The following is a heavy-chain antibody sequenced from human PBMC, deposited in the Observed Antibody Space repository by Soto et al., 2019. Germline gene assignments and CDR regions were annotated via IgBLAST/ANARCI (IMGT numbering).Heavy chain of an antibody. CDR2: INPNSGGT. CDR3: ARGKYYYDSSGTTERSSPSDYYYGMDV. Sequence: ASVKVSCKASGYTFTGYYMHWVRQAPGQGLEWMGWINPNSGGTNYAQKFQGWVTMTRDTSISTAYMELSRLRSDDTAVYYCARGKYYYDSSGTTERSSPSDYYYGMDVWGQGTTVTVSS. J-gene: IGHJ6*02. D-gene: IGHD3-22*01. CDR1: GYTFTGYY. V-gene: IGHV1-2*04.